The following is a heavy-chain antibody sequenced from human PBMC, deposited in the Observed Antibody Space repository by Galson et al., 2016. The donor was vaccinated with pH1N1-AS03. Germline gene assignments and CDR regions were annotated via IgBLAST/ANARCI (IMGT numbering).Heavy chain of an antibody. CDR2: INTDSGVT. J-gene: IGHJ6*02. Sequence: SVKVSCKASGYIFTGFYVHWVRQAPGQGLEWMGWINTDSGVTNYAQKFEAWVTMTRDTYVSTAYMELYGLKSDGTTVYYCARDPRGPCTSATCPTTYYFGMDVWGQGTTVIVSS. CDR1: GYIFTGFY. V-gene: IGHV1-2*04. CDR3: ARDPRGPCTSATCPTTYYFGMDV. D-gene: IGHD2-2*01.